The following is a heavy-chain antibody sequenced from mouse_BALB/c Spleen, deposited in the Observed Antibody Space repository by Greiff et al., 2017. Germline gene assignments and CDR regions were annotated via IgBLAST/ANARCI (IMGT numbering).Heavy chain of an antibody. CDR1: GYTFTNYL. CDR2: INPGSGGT. CDR3: ARSDDAYTWFAY. J-gene: IGHJ3*01. V-gene: IGHV1-54*01. Sequence: QVQLQQSGAELARPGASVKLSCKASGYTFTNYLIEWVKQRPGQGLEWIGVINPGSGGTNYNEKFKGKATLTADKSSSTAYMQLSSLTSDDSAVYFCARSDDAYTWFAYWGQGTLVTVSA. D-gene: IGHD2-3*01.